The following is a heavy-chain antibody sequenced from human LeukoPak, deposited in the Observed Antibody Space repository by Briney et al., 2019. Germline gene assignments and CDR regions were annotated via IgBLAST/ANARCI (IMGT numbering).Heavy chain of an antibody. D-gene: IGHD3-10*01. J-gene: IGHJ4*02. V-gene: IGHV3-23*01. CDR2: ISGSGGST. CDR3: AKPPGEVRGTRYYFDY. CDR1: GFTFSSYA. Sequence: PGGSLRLSCAASGFTFSSYAMSWVRQAPGKGLEWVSAISGSGGSTYYADSVKGRFTISRDNSKNTLYLQMNSLRAEDTAVYYCAKPPGEVRGTRYYFDYWGQGTLVTVSS.